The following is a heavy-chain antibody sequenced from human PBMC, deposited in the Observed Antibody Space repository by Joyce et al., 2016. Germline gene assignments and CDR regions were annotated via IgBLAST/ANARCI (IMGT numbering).Heavy chain of an antibody. CDR1: GITFSSYA. V-gene: IGHV3-23*01. CDR2: ISGSGGTT. Sequence: EVQLLESGGGLVQPGGSLRLSCAASGITFSSYAMIWVRQAPGKGLEWVSDISGSGGTTYYADSVKGRFTISRDNSKNMLYLQINSLRAEDTAVYYRAKELSAVAVSGTSPDYWGQGTLVTVSS. CDR3: AKELSAVAVSGTSPDY. J-gene: IGHJ4*02. D-gene: IGHD6-19*01.